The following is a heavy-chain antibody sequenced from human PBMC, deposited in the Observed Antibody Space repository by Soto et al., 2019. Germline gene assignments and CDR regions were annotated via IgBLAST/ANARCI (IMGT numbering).Heavy chain of an antibody. CDR1: GGTFSSYA. D-gene: IGHD2-15*01. CDR3: ATNPYCSGGSCYWFDP. CDR2: IIPIFGTA. V-gene: IGHV1-69*12. J-gene: IGHJ5*02. Sequence: QVQLVQSGAEVKKPGSSVKVSCKASGGTFSSYAISWVRQAPGQGLEWMGGIIPIFGTANYAQKFQGRVTITADESTSTAYMELSSLRSEYTAVYYCATNPYCSGGSCYWFDPWGQGTLVTVSS.